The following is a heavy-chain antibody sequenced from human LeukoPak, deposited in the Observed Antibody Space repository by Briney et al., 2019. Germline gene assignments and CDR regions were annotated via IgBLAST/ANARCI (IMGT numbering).Heavy chain of an antibody. CDR2: INPNSGGT. D-gene: IGHD2-2*01. J-gene: IGHJ6*04. CDR1: GYTFTGYY. Sequence: ASVKVSCKASGYTFTGYYMHWVRQAPGQGLEWMGWINPNSGGTNYAQKFQGWVTMTRDTSISTAYMELSRLRSDDTAVYYCARGEVPAALYGMDVWGKGTTVTVSS. V-gene: IGHV1-2*04. CDR3: ARGEVPAALYGMDV.